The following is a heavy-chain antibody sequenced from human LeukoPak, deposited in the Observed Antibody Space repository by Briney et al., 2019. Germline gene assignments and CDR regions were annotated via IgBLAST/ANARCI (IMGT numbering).Heavy chain of an antibody. CDR2: IYYSGST. CDR1: GGSISSSSYY. V-gene: IGHV4-39*07. Sequence: SETLSLTCTVSGGSISSSSYYWGWIRQPPGKGLEWIGSIYYSGSTYYNPSLKSRVTISVDTSKNQFSQKLSSVTAADTAVYYCARCSGSSKYNWFDPWGQGTLVTVSS. CDR3: ARCSGSSKYNWFDP. J-gene: IGHJ5*02. D-gene: IGHD1-26*01.